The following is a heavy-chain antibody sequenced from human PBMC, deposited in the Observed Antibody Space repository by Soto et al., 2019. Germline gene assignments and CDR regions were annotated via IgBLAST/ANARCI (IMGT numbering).Heavy chain of an antibody. D-gene: IGHD3-10*01. CDR3: ARGRASGSYYLLDY. CDR1: GNTFTSYD. CDR2: INPNSGYI. Sequence: ASVKVSCKDSGNTFTSYDINWVRQATGHGLEWMGWINPNSGYIGYAQKFQGRVTMTRDTAIRTAYMEVSRLRSDDTAVYYCARGRASGSYYLLDYWGQGTLVTVSS. V-gene: IGHV1-8*01. J-gene: IGHJ4*02.